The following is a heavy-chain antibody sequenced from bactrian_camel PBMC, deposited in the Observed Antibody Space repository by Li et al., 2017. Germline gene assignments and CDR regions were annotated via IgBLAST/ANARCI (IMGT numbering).Heavy chain of an antibody. Sequence: HVQLVKSGGGSVQPGGSLTLSCATSKRTLDWSCIGWVRQPPGKEREGVAFLCHTGALDYADSVQDRFTISNGLAEHTSLLQMNSLKPEDTAVYSCAAPFRAQYRERVDEFDFRGQGTQVTVS. D-gene: IGHD2*01. J-gene: IGHJ4*01. V-gene: IGHV3S61*01. CDR2: LCHTGAL. CDR1: KRTLDWSC. CDR3: AAPFRAQYRERVDEFDF.